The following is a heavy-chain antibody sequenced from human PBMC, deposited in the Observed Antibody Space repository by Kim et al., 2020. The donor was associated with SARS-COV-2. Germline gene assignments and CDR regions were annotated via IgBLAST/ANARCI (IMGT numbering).Heavy chain of an antibody. V-gene: IGHV1-2*02. J-gene: IGHJ4*02. Sequence: AQKFQGRVTMTRDTSISTAYMELSRLGSDDTAVYYCARAPPGDYGDYGDYWGQGTLVTVSS. CDR3: ARAPPGDYGDYGDY. D-gene: IGHD4-17*01.